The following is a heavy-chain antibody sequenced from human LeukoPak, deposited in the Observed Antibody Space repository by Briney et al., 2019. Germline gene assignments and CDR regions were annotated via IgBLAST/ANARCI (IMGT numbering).Heavy chain of an antibody. CDR1: GFTFTSSV. Sequence: TSVKVSCKASGFTFTSSVMQWVRQPRGQRLEWIGWIVVGSGNTNYAQKFQERVTITRDMSTSTAYMELSSLRSEDTAVYYCTVRDYDFWRGYHSWGQGTLVTVSS. CDR2: IVVGSGNT. CDR3: TVRDYDFWRGYHS. D-gene: IGHD3-3*01. V-gene: IGHV1-58*02. J-gene: IGHJ4*02.